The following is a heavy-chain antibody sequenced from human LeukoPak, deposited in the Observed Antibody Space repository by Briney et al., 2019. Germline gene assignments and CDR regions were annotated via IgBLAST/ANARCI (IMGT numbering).Heavy chain of an antibody. D-gene: IGHD1-14*01. Sequence: GGSLRLSCAASGFTFRSYSMNWVRQAPGKGLEWVSSISSSNSYIYYAASEKGRFTISRDNAKNSLYLQTNSLRAEDTAVYYCARLSTTPGYDPWGQGTLVTVSS. CDR3: ARLSTTPGYDP. CDR2: ISSSNSYI. CDR1: GFTFRSYS. V-gene: IGHV3-21*01. J-gene: IGHJ5*02.